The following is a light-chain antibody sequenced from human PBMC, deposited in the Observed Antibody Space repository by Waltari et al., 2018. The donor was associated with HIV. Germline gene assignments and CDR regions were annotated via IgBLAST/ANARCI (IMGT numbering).Light chain of an antibody. Sequence: QSALSQPAYVSGSPGQSITIPCSGTSNDIGTSHLVSSYQHHPGKAPKPIIFDVDKRPSGISDRFSGSKSGYTASLTISGLRTEDEADYFCCSKSTIYFGVLFGGGTTLTVL. CDR2: DVD. V-gene: IGLV2-23*02. CDR1: SNDIGTSHL. CDR3: CSKSTIYFGVL. J-gene: IGLJ2*01.